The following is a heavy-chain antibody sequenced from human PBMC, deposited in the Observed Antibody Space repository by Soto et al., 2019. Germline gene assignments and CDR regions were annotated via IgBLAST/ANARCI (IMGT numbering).Heavy chain of an antibody. CDR3: ASVAKTINWPDN. Sequence: SETLSLTCTVSGGSISSYYWSWIRQPPGKGLEWIGYIYYSGSTNYNPSLKSRVTISVDTSKNQFSLKLSSVTAADTAVYYCASVAKTINWPDNWGQGTLVTVSS. CDR2: IYYSGST. J-gene: IGHJ5*02. CDR1: GGSISSYY. V-gene: IGHV4-59*01.